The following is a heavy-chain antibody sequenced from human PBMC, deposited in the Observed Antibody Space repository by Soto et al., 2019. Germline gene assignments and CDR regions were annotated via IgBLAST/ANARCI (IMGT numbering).Heavy chain of an antibody. V-gene: IGHV4-31*03. CDR2: IYANGNS. CDR3: ARDGRTSGYYLDY. CDR1: RGSISSGGFY. J-gene: IGHJ4*02. D-gene: IGHD3-22*01. Sequence: QVQLQESGPGLVKPSETLSLTCTVSRGSISSGGFYWSWIRQSPGKGLEWIGFIYANGNSYYNPSLKSRANISLDTSKNKFPLKISSVTVADTAVYYCARDGRTSGYYLDYWGQGTPVTVSP.